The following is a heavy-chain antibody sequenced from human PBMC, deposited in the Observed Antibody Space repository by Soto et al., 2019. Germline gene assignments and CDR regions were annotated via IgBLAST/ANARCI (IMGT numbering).Heavy chain of an antibody. CDR3: ATAVPFDY. J-gene: IGHJ4*02. CDR1: GFNFSSYW. Sequence: EVQLVESGGGLVQPGGSLRLSCAASGFNFSSYWMHWVRQAPGKGLVWVSRINSDGSSTYYANSVKGRFTISRDNAKNPRYLQMNSLRAEDTAVYDCATAVPFDYCGQGTLVTVSS. V-gene: IGHV3-74*01. CDR2: INSDGSST. D-gene: IGHD2-2*01.